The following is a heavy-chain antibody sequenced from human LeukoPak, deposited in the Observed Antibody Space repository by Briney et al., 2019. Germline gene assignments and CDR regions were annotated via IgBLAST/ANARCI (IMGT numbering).Heavy chain of an antibody. J-gene: IGHJ4*02. CDR3: ARGRRGDYYFDY. Sequence: PSQTLSLTCAVSNGSISSGGYSWSWIRQPPGKGLEFIGFIYHSGSTYYNPSLKSRGTISVDRSKNQFSLILNSVTAADTAVYYCARGRRGDYYFDYWGQGTLVTVSS. D-gene: IGHD2-21*02. CDR2: IYHSGST. V-gene: IGHV4-30-2*01. CDR1: NGSISSGGYS.